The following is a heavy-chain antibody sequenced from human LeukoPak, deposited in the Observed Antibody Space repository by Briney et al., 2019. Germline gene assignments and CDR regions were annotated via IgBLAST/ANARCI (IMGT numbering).Heavy chain of an antibody. Sequence: SSETLSLTCTVSGDSISSTNYYWGWIRQPPGKGLEWIGSIYYSGSTYYNPSLESRVTISVDTSKNQFSLKLSSVTAADTAVYYCATSGWYLLPGVYWGQGTLVTVSS. V-gene: IGHV4-39*01. J-gene: IGHJ4*02. CDR3: ATSGWYLLPGVY. CDR1: GDSISSTNYY. D-gene: IGHD6-19*01. CDR2: IYYSGST.